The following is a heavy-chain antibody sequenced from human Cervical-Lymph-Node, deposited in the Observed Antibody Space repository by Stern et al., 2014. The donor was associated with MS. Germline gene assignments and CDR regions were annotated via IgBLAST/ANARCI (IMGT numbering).Heavy chain of an antibody. Sequence: QLQLQESGPGLVKPSETLSLTCTVSGGSISSSSYYWGWIRQPPGKGLEWIGSIYYSGSTYYNPSLKSRVTLSVDTPKTQFSLKLSSVTAADTAVYYCARRRAAAGAVLFDYWGQGTLVTVSS. D-gene: IGHD6-13*01. V-gene: IGHV4-39*01. J-gene: IGHJ4*02. CDR1: GGSISSSSYY. CDR3: ARRRAAAGAVLFDY. CDR2: IYYSGST.